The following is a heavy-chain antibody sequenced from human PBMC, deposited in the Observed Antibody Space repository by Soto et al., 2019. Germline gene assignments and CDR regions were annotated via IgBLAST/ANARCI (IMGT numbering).Heavy chain of an antibody. D-gene: IGHD2-15*01. Sequence: QVQLVQSGAEVKKPGSSVKVSCKASGGTFSSYAISWVRQAPGQGLEWMGGIIPIFGTANYAQKFQGRVTITAEESTSTAYMELSSLRSEDTAVYYCARLDPEDIVVVVAATDYYYYGMDVWGQGTTVTVSS. CDR3: ARLDPEDIVVVVAATDYYYYGMDV. CDR1: GGTFSSYA. J-gene: IGHJ6*02. V-gene: IGHV1-69*12. CDR2: IIPIFGTA.